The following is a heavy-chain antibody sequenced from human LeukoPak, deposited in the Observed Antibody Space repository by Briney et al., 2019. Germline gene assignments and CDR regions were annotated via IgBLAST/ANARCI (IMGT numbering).Heavy chain of an antibody. J-gene: IGHJ6*04. CDR3: AELGITMIGGV. D-gene: IGHD3-10*02. CDR2: ISSSGSTI. V-gene: IGHV3-48*04. Sequence: GGSLRLSCTASGFTFSNYGMNWVRQAPGKGLEWVSVISSSGSTIYYADSVKGRFTISRDNAKNSLYLQMNSLRAEDTAVYYCAELGITMIGGVWGKGTTVTISS. CDR1: GFTFSNYG.